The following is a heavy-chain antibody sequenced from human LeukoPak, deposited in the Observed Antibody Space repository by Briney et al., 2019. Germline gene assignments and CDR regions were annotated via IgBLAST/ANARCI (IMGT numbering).Heavy chain of an antibody. Sequence: SETLSLNCAVYGGSFSGYYWSWIRQPPGKGLEWIGEINHSGSTNYNPSLKSRVTISVDTSKNQFSLKLSSVTAADTAVYYCARGLGTGTTNYWGQGTLVTVSS. CDR2: INHSGST. CDR1: GGSFSGYY. J-gene: IGHJ4*02. D-gene: IGHD1-1*01. CDR3: ARGLGTGTTNY. V-gene: IGHV4-34*01.